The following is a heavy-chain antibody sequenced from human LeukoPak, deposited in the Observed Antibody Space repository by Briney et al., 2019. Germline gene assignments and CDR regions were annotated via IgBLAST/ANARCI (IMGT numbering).Heavy chain of an antibody. D-gene: IGHD4-17*01. Sequence: GSLRLSCAASGFTFSSYGMHWVRQAPGKGLEWVAVISYDGSNKYYADSVKGRFTISRDNSKNTLYLQMNSLRAEDTAVYHCAKLVTMTTVTKGDFDYWGQGTLVTVSS. CDR2: ISYDGSNK. J-gene: IGHJ4*02. CDR3: AKLVTMTTVTKGDFDY. V-gene: IGHV3-30*18. CDR1: GFTFSSYG.